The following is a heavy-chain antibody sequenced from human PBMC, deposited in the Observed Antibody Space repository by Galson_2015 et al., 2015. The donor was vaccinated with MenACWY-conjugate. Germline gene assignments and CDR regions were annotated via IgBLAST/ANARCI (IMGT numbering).Heavy chain of an antibody. CDR1: GFTFSSYS. CDR3: ASGDSEGIAAAGTQNPDY. Sequence: SLRLSCAASGFTFSSYSMNWVRQAPGKGLEWVSSISSSSSYIYYADSVKGRFTISRDNAKNSLYLQMNSLRAEDTAVYYCASGDSEGIAAAGTQNPDYWGQGTLVTVSS. J-gene: IGHJ4*02. CDR2: ISSSSSYI. V-gene: IGHV3-21*01. D-gene: IGHD6-13*01.